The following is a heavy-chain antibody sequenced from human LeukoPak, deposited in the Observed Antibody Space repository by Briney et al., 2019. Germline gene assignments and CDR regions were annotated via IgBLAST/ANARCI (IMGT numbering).Heavy chain of an antibody. D-gene: IGHD1-26*01. CDR1: SGTISSSSYF. CDR2: IYYTGST. J-gene: IGHJ4*02. V-gene: IGHV4-39*02. CDR3: ARDLSWEPTELETDY. Sequence: PSETLSLTCNVSSGTISSSSYFWGWIRQPPGNGLEWIGNIYYTGSTHYNPSLKSRLTISVDTSKNQFSLKLSSVTAADTAVYYCARDLSWEPTELETDYWGQGTLVTVSS.